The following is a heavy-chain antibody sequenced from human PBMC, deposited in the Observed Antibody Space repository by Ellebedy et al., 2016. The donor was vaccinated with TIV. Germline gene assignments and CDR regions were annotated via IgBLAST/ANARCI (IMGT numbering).Heavy chain of an antibody. D-gene: IGHD1-14*01. CDR3: ARGVTAYYFYYMDV. V-gene: IGHV1-2*02. Sequence: ASVKVSCXTSGYTFSGYYMHWVRQAPGQGLEWMGWINPNNGGTIYAQKFQGRVTMTRDTSITTAYMELSRLRSDDTAVYFCARGVTAYYFYYMDVWGKGTTVTVSS. J-gene: IGHJ6*03. CDR1: GYTFSGYY. CDR2: INPNNGGT.